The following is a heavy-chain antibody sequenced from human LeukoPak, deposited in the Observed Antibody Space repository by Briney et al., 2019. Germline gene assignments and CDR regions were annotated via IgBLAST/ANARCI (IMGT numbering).Heavy chain of an antibody. CDR3: AREVSYDSFDY. CDR2: ISSSSSYI. V-gene: IGHV3-21*01. D-gene: IGHD3-3*01. CDR1: GFTFSTYN. Sequence: GGSLRPSCAASGFTFSTYNMNWVRQAPGKGLEWVSFISSSSSYIYYADSMMGRFTISRGNAKNSLYLQMNSLRAEDTAVYYCAREVSYDSFDYWGQGILVTVSS. J-gene: IGHJ4*02.